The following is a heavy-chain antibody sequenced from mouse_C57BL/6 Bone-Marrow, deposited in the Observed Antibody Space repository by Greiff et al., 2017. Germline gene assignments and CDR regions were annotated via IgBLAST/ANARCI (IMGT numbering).Heavy chain of an antibody. CDR2: IDPEDGET. J-gene: IGHJ2*01. Sequence: VQLQQSGAELVKPGASVKLSCTASGFNIQDYYMHWVKQRTEQGLEWIVRIDPEDGETKYAPKFPGKATITADTSSNTAYLQLSSLTSEDTAVYYCARKGNWAMYYFDYWGKGTTLTVSS. V-gene: IGHV14-2*01. CDR3: ARKGNWAMYYFDY. CDR1: GFNIQDYY. D-gene: IGHD4-1*01.